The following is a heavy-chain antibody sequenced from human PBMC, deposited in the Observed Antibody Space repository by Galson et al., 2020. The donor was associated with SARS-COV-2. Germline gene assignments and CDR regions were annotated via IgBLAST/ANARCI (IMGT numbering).Heavy chain of an antibody. CDR2: IWYDGSNI. CDR1: GFTFSAYG. D-gene: IGHD3-10*01. V-gene: IGHV3-33*01. J-gene: IGHJ4*02. CDR3: AREYYYGAGKLDY. Sequence: GVSLKISCAASGFTFSAYGMHWVRQAPGKGLEWVAVIWYDGSNIYYGESVKGRFTISRDNSKNTLYLQMNSLRAEDTAVYYCAREYYYGAGKLDYWGQGTLVTVSS.